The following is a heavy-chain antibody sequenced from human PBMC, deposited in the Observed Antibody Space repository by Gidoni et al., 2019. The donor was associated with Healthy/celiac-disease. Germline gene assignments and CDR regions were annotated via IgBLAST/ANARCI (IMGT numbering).Heavy chain of an antibody. CDR2: IYPGNSDT. D-gene: IGHD6-13*01. Sequence: VQLGQSGAEVKKPVEPLKISCKGSGYSVTSYWIGWVRQMPGKGLEWMGIIYPGNSDTRYSPSFQGQVTISADKSISTAYLQWSSLKASDTAMYDRARHVAAAGIGEDDYWGQGTLVTVSS. J-gene: IGHJ4*02. CDR3: ARHVAAAGIGEDDY. CDR1: GYSVTSYW. V-gene: IGHV5-51*01.